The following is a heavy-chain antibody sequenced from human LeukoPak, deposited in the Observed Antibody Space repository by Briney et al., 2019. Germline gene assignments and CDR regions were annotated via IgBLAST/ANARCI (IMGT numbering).Heavy chain of an antibody. CDR1: GFTLSRYW. CDR2: IKQDGSVK. CDR3: ARDLLGDGWFDP. Sequence: GGSLRLSCAASGFTLSRYWMSWVRQAPGKGLEWVANIKQDGSVKYYVDSVKGRFTISRDNAKNSLYLQMNSLRAEDTAVYYCARDLLGDGWFDPWGQGTLVTVSS. J-gene: IGHJ5*02. D-gene: IGHD2-21*02. V-gene: IGHV3-7*01.